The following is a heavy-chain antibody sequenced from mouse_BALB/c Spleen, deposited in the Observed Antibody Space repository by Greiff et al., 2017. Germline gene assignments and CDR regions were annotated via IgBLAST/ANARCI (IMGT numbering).Heavy chain of an antibody. D-gene: IGHD2-3*01. CDR2: IYPGDGDT. J-gene: IGHJ4*01. V-gene: IGHV1-80*01. Sequence: VQLQQSGAELVRPGSSVKISCKASGYAFSSYWMNWVKQRPGQGLEWIGQIYPGDGDTNYNGKFKGKATLTADKSSSTAYMQLSSLTSEDSAVYFCARGENDGYYAMDYWGQGTSVTVSS. CDR3: ARGENDGYYAMDY. CDR1: GYAFSSYW.